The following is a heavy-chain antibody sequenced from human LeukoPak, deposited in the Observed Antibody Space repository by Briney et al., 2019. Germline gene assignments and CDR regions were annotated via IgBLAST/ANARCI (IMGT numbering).Heavy chain of an antibody. CDR2: INWNGGST. V-gene: IGHV3-20*04. J-gene: IGHJ4*02. D-gene: IGHD3-22*01. Sequence: GGSLRLSCAASGFTFDDYGMSWVRQAPGKGLEWVSGINWNGGSTGYADSVKGRFTISRDNAKNSLYLQMNSLRAEDTALYYCAREQYYYDSSGYSYWGQGTLVTVSS. CDR1: GFTFDDYG. CDR3: AREQYYYDSSGYSY.